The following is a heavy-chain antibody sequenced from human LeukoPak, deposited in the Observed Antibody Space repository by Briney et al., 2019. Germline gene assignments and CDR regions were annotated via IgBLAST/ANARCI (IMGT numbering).Heavy chain of an antibody. D-gene: IGHD4-11*01. J-gene: IGHJ6*03. CDR3: ARGRVSSSTWHSTYYYYFYMDV. V-gene: IGHV4-59*01. Sequence: SETLSLTCTVSGGSISSYYWSWIRQPPGKGLEWIGYIYYSGSTNYNPSLTSRVTISVDTSKNHFSLQLRSVTAADTAVYFCARGRVSSSTWHSTYYYYFYMDVWGKGTTVTVSS. CDR2: IYYSGST. CDR1: GGSISSYY.